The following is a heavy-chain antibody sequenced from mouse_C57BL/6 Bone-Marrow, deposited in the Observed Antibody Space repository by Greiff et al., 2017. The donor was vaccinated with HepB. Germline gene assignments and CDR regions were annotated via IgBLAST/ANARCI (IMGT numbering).Heavy chain of an antibody. CDR3: ARGPHYYGSLYYFDY. CDR1: GFTFSSYA. CDR2: ISDGGSYT. D-gene: IGHD1-1*01. V-gene: IGHV5-4*01. Sequence: EVQLVESGGGLVKPGGSLKLSCAASGFTFSSYAMSWVRQTPEKRLEWVATISDGGSYTYYPDNVKGRFTISRDNAKNNLYLQMSQLKSEDTAMYYCARGPHYYGSLYYFDYWGQGTTLTVSS. J-gene: IGHJ2*01.